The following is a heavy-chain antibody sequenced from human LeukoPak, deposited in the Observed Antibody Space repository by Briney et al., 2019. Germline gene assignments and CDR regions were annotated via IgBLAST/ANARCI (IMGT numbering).Heavy chain of an antibody. V-gene: IGHV1-2*02. CDR2: INPNSGGT. CDR3: ARHPYSGSYHFDY. CDR1: GYIFTVYY. Sequence: GASVKVSCEASGYIFTVYYMHWVRQAPGQGLECMGWINPNSGGTNSAQKFQGRVTMTRDTPISTAYMELSRLTSDDTAVYYCARHPYSGSYHFDYWGEGTLVTASS. D-gene: IGHD1-26*01. J-gene: IGHJ4*02.